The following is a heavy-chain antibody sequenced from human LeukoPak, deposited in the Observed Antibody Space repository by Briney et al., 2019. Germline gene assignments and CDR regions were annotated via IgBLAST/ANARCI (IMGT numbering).Heavy chain of an antibody. Sequence: GGSLRLSCAASGFTFSSYAMHWVRQAPGKGLEWVAVISYDGSNKYYADSVKGRFTISRDNSKNTLYLQMNSLRAEDTAVYYCARVRGDLWSGYSDYWGQGTLVTVSS. CDR2: ISYDGSNK. CDR3: ARVRGDLWSGYSDY. D-gene: IGHD3-3*01. J-gene: IGHJ4*02. V-gene: IGHV3-30-3*01. CDR1: GFTFSSYA.